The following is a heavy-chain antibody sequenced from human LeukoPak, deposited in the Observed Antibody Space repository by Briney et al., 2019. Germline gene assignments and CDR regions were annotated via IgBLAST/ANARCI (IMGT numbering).Heavy chain of an antibody. D-gene: IGHD2-2*01. CDR1: GYSFTNYW. J-gene: IGHJ4*02. V-gene: IGHV5-51*01. CDR3: ARQACSTTCYQDY. CDR2: IYPGDSGT. Sequence: GESLKISCKGSGYSFTNYWIGWVRQMPGKRLELMGIIYPGDSGTRYSPSFQGQVTISADKSISTAYLHWSSLKASDTAMYYCARQACSTTCYQDYWGQGTLVTVSS.